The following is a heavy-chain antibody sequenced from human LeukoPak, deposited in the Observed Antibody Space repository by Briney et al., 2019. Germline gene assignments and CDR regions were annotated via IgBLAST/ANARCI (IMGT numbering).Heavy chain of an antibody. J-gene: IGHJ5*02. Sequence: PSETLSLTCAVSGYSISSDNYWVWIRQPPGQGLEWTGGIYHSGSTYYNPSLKSRVTMSVDTPKNQFSLKLSSVTAADTAVYYCAKQPGGNQLNFDPWGQGTLVTVSS. V-gene: IGHV4-38-2*01. CDR1: GYSISSDNY. CDR2: IYHSGST. CDR3: AKQPGGNQLNFDP. D-gene: IGHD1-14*01.